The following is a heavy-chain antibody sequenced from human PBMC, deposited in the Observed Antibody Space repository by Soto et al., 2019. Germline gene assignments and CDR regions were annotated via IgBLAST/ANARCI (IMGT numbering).Heavy chain of an antibody. V-gene: IGHV1-18*01. CDR1: GYIFVNYG. CDR2: ISPYNGNT. Sequence: ASVKVSCKASGYIFVNYGIAWVRQAPGQGLEWMGWISPYNGNTNYASKVQGRVTMTTDTSTSTAYMELRSLRSDDTAVYYCARDNTIFGDFDYWGQGTLVTVSS. CDR3: ARDNTIFGDFDY. D-gene: IGHD3-3*01. J-gene: IGHJ4*02.